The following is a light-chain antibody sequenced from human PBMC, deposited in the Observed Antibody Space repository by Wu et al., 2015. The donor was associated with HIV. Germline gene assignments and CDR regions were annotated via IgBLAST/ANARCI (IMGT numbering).Light chain of an antibody. CDR2: GAS. CDR3: QQLNSYPWT. V-gene: IGKV1-9*01. J-gene: IGKJ1*01. CDR1: QGISSY. Sequence: IQLTQSPSSLSASVGDRVTITCRASQGISSYLAWYQQKLGKAPKLLIYGASTLQSGVPSRFSGSGSGTDFTLTISSLQPEDFATYYCQQLNSYPWTFGQGTKVETK.